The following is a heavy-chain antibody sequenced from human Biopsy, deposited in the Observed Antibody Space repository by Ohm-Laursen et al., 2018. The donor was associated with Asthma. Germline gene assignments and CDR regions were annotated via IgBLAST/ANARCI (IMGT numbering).Heavy chain of an antibody. D-gene: IGHD1-1*01. V-gene: IGHV3-30*01. CDR2: ISKDASTQ. CDR3: VRDGTDDAFDI. CDR1: GFSFSNFA. J-gene: IGHJ3*02. Sequence: SLRLSCAASGFSFSNFAIHWVRQAPGKGLEWVGVISKDASTQDYADSVKGRFTMARDNSKNTLDLQMNSLREEDTAVYYCVRDGTDDAFDIWGQGTLVSVSS.